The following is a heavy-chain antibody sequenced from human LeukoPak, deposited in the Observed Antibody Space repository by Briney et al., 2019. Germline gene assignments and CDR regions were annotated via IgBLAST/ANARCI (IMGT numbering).Heavy chain of an antibody. CDR1: GFTFSSYW. CDR3: AIRGSPMVRNY. Sequence: GGSLRLSCAASGFTFSSYWMHWVRQAPGKGLVWVSRINSDGSTTTYADSVKGRFTISRDNAKNTLYLQMNSLGAEDTAVYYCAIRGSPMVRNYWGQGTLVTVSS. CDR2: INSDGSTT. V-gene: IGHV3-74*01. D-gene: IGHD3-10*01. J-gene: IGHJ4*02.